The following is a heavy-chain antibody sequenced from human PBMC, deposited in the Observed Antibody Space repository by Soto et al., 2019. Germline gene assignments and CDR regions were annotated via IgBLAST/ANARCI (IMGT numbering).Heavy chain of an antibody. CDR1: GFTFSSYS. Sequence: EVQLVESGGSLVKPGGSLRLSCAASGFTFSSYSMNWVRQAPGKGLEWVSSISSSSSYIYYADSVKGRFTISRDNAKNSLYLQMNSLRAEDTAVYYCAISPEVMVSHSGMDVWGQGTTVTVSS. CDR2: ISSSSSYI. V-gene: IGHV3-21*01. J-gene: IGHJ6*02. D-gene: IGHD3-10*01. CDR3: AISPEVMVSHSGMDV.